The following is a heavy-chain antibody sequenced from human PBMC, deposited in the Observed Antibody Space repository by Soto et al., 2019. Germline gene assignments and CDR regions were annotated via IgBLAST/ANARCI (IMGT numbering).Heavy chain of an antibody. CDR3: TRDPRNLGLDP. CDR1: GFALSLYW. CDR2: INGDGSMT. J-gene: IGHJ5*02. V-gene: IGHV3-74*01. Sequence: GGSLRLSCAASGFALSLYWMHWVRQAPGKGLVWVSRINGDGSMTDYADSVRGRFTISRDNAKNTLYLQMSSLRAEDTAIYFCTRDPRNLGLDPWGQGTLVTVSS.